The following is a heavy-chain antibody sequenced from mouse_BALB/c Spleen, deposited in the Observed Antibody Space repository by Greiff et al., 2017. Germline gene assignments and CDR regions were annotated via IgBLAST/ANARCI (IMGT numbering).Heavy chain of an antibody. J-gene: IGHJ4*01. CDR2: IRNKANGYTT. D-gene: IGHD2-3*01. CDR1: GFTFTDYY. CDR3: ARGGYYVAMDY. V-gene: IGHV7-3*02. Sequence: EVNVVESGGGLVQPGGSLRLSCATSGFTFTDYYMSWVRQPPGKALEWLGFIRNKANGYTTEYSASVKGRFTISRDNSQSILYLQMNTLRAEDSATYYCARGGYYVAMDYWGQGTSVTVSS.